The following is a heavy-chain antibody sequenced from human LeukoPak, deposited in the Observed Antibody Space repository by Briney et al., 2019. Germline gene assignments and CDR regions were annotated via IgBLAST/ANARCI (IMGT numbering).Heavy chain of an antibody. D-gene: IGHD6-19*01. CDR2: ISGSGGST. V-gene: IGHV3-23*01. CDR3: AKSQGISIAVAGTSWDY. Sequence: GGSLRLSCAASGFTFSSYAMSWVRQAPGKGPEWVSGISGSGGSTYYADSVKGRFTISRDNSKNMLYLQMSSLRADETAVYYCAKSQGISIAVAGTSWDYWGQGTPVTVSS. CDR1: GFTFSSYA. J-gene: IGHJ4*02.